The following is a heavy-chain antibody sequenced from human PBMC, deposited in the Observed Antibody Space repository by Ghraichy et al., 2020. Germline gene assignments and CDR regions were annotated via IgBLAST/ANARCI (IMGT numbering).Heavy chain of an antibody. D-gene: IGHD5-12*01. CDR3: ARARGRWLRVDPEFLDF. J-gene: IGHJ4*02. Sequence: GGSLRLSCTVSGFSFSNYWLTWVRQTPGKGLEWLANINKDGREEYYVDSVRGRFTISRDNAKKSLFLQMNSLSADDTGVYYCARARGRWLRVDPEFLDFWVQGTLVTVSS. CDR1: GFSFSNYW. CDR2: INKDGREE. V-gene: IGHV3-7*01.